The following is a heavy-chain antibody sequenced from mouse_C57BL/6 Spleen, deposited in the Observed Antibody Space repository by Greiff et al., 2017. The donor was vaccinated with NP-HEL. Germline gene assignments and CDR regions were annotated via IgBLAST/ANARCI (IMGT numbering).Heavy chain of an antibody. D-gene: IGHD1-1*01. CDR1: GYTFTSYW. CDR2: IDPSDSYN. J-gene: IGHJ3*01. CDR3: VKRGGFYDGSSYDSY. V-gene: IGHV1-50*01. Sequence: QVQLQQPGAELVKPGASVKLSCQASGYTFTSYWMQWVQQRPGQGLEWIGEIDPSDSYNNYNQKFKGKATLTVDTSSSPAYMQRSSLTSEDSAVYYCVKRGGFYDGSSYDSYWGQGTLVTVSA.